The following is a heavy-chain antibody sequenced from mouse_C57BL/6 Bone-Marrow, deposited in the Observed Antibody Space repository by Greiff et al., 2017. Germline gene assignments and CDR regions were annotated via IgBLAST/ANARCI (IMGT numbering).Heavy chain of an antibody. J-gene: IGHJ2*01. CDR2: IHPNSGST. Sequence: QVQLKQPGAELVKPGASVKLSCKASGYTFTSYWMHWVKQRHGQGLEWLGMIHPNSGSTNYNEKFKSKATMTVAKSSSTAYMQLSSLTSEDAAGYYWAREGSDYGSSGDYRGKGTILTVSS. CDR3: AREGSDYGSSGDY. CDR1: GYTFTSYW. V-gene: IGHV1-64*01. D-gene: IGHD1-1*01.